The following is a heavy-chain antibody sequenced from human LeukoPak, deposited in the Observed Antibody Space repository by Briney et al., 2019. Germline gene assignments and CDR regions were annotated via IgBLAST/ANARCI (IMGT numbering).Heavy chain of an antibody. CDR1: GGSVSSYY. Sequence: SETLSLTCTVSGGSVSSYYWSWIRQPPGKGLEWIGYIKSSGSSNYNPSLKSRVTISMDTTKNQFSLRLNSVTAADTAVYYCARDGTVATNWFDPWGQGTLVTVSS. J-gene: IGHJ5*02. D-gene: IGHD5-12*01. CDR2: IKSSGSS. V-gene: IGHV4-59*02. CDR3: ARDGTVATNWFDP.